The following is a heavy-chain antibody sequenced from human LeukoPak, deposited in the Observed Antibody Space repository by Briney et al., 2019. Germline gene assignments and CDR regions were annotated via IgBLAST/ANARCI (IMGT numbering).Heavy chain of an antibody. V-gene: IGHV1-2*02. Sequence: GASVRLSCTASGFTFTGDYMHWVRQAPGQGLEWMGGNNHNSGGTNYAQKCQSRVTMTRDTSISTAYMELSRLRSDDTAVYYCARRYPGIAVAGTFDPWGQGTLVTVSS. CDR1: GFTFTGDY. CDR3: ARRYPGIAVAGTFDP. CDR2: NNHNSGGT. D-gene: IGHD6-19*01. J-gene: IGHJ5*02.